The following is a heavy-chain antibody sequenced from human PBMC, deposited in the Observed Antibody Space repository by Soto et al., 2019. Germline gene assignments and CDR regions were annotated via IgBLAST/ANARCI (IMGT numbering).Heavy chain of an antibody. CDR3: AKDNSYADYYYYGMDV. D-gene: IGHD2-2*01. J-gene: IGHJ6*02. CDR2: ISYDGSKK. Sequence: GGSLRLSCAASGFTFSSYGMHWVRQAPGKGLKWVAVISYDGSKKYYADSVKGLFTISRDNSKNTLYLQMNSLRAEDTAVYYCAKDNSYADYYYYGMDVWGQETTVTVSS. CDR1: GFTFSSYG. V-gene: IGHV3-30*18.